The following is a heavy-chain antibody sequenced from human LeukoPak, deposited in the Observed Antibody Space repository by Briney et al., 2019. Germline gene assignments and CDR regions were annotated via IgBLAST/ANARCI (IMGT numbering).Heavy chain of an antibody. J-gene: IGHJ4*01. D-gene: IGHD6-13*01. CDR2: MKYDGSEK. CDR3: ARDGTAPGLYFDL. CDR1: GFTFSSYW. V-gene: IGHV3-7*01. Sequence: GGSLRLSCAASGFTFSSYWMSWVRQAPGKGLEWVANMKYDGSEKSYVDSVKGRFTISRDNTKNSLYLQMSSLRAEDTAVYYCARDGTAPGLYFDLWGQGTLVTVSS.